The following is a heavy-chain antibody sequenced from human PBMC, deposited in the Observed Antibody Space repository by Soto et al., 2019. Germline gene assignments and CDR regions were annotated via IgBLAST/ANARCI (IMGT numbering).Heavy chain of an antibody. CDR2: IYYSGST. CDR1: GVSISSYY. J-gene: IGHJ6*03. D-gene: IGHD2-2*01. CDR3: ARHSVCSSTSCYVGNYMDV. Sequence: SGTLSLTCTVAGVSISSYYWSWIRQPPGKGLEWIGYIYYSGSTNYNPSLKSRVTISVDTSKNQFSLKLSSVTAADTTVYDCARHSVCSSTSCYVGNYMDVWGKGTTVTVSS. V-gene: IGHV4-59*08.